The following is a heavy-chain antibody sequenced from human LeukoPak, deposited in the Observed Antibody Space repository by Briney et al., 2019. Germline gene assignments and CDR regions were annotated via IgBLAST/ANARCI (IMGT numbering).Heavy chain of an antibody. CDR1: GLTFSSYS. J-gene: IGHJ4*02. V-gene: IGHV3-21*01. D-gene: IGHD5-18*01. Sequence: GGSLRLSCAASGLTFSSYSMNWVRQAPGKGLEWVSSISSSSNYIYYADSVEGRFTISRDNAKNSLYLQMNSLRAEDTAVYYCASSLGYSYNFDYWGQGTLVTVSS. CDR2: ISSSSNYI. CDR3: ASSLGYSYNFDY.